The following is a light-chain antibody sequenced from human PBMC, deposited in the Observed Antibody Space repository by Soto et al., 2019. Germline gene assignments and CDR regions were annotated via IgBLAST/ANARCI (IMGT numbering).Light chain of an antibody. J-gene: IGLJ2*01. CDR2: DNG. V-gene: IGLV1-51*01. CDR3: GTWDDSLSAVV. Sequence: QSVLTQPPSVSAAPGQKVTISCSGSSSNIGRNYVSWYQQFPGTVPKLLIYDNGKRPSGIPDRVSGSKSGTSAALGITGLQTGDEADYYCGTWDDSLSAVVFGGGTQLTVL. CDR1: SSNIGRNY.